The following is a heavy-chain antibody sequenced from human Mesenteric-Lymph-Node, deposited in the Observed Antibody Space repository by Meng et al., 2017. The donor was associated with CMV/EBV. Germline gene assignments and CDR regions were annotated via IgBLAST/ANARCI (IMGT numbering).Heavy chain of an antibody. V-gene: IGHV3-11*01. D-gene: IGHD1-26*01. J-gene: IGHJ6*02. CDR2: ISTSGNPT. CDR1: GFPLSDYY. CDR3: ARVIATPYFYYGMDV. Sequence: GESLKISCTASGFPLSDYYMSWIRQAPGKGLEWVSFISTSGNPTYYADSVKGRFTISRDNAKNSLYLQMNSLRAEDTALYYCARVIATPYFYYGMDVWGQGTTVTVSS.